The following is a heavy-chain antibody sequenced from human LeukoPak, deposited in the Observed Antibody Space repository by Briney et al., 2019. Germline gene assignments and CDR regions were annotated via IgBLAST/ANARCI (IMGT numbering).Heavy chain of an antibody. J-gene: IGHJ6*02. V-gene: IGHV1-18*01. CDR3: ARGVSSSWYGYYYYGMDV. Sequence: ASVKVSCKASGYTFTSYGISWVRQAPGQGLEWMGWISAYNGNTNYAQKLQGRVTMTRDTSTSTVYMELSSLRSEDTAVYYCARGVSSSWYGYYYYGMDVWGQGTTVTVSS. CDR1: GYTFTSYG. CDR2: ISAYNGNT. D-gene: IGHD6-13*01.